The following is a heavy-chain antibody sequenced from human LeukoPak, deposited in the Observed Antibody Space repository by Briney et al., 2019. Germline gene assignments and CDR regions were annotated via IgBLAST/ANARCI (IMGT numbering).Heavy chain of an antibody. D-gene: IGHD6-6*01. CDR1: GGSISSGGYY. CDR3: ARSSIAARSLDY. CDR2: IYHSGST. J-gene: IGHJ4*02. Sequence: SETLSLTCTVSGGSISSGGYYWSWIRQPPRKGLEWIGYIYHSGSTYYNPSLKSRVTISVDRSKIQFSLKLSSVTAADTAVYYCARSSIAARSLDYWGQGTLVTVSS. V-gene: IGHV4-30-2*01.